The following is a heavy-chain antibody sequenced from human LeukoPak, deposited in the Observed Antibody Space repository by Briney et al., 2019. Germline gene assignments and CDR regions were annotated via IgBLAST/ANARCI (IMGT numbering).Heavy chain of an antibody. CDR2: IWYDGSNT. V-gene: IGHV3-33*08. CDR3: ARQDCHGGSCSYVAY. CDR1: GFTFSSNA. Sequence: GGSLRLSCAASGFTFSSNAMHWVRQAPGKGLEWVAVIWYDGSNTYYADSVKGRFTVSRDNSNNTLYMQMNSLRAEDTAVYYCARQDCHGGSCSYVAYWGQGTLVTVSS. D-gene: IGHD2-15*01. J-gene: IGHJ4*02.